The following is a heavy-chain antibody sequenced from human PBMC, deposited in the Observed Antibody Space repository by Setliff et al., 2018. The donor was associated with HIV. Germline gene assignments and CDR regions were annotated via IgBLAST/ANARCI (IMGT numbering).Heavy chain of an antibody. CDR3: AKGMITTTWAFDF. J-gene: IGHJ4*02. D-gene: IGHD1-26*01. CDR1: GFTFSDYY. Sequence: PGWSLRLSCAASGFTFSDYYMSWIRQAQEKGLQWVSYIDSSGSYTNYADSVKDRFTISRENSKNILYLQMSNLRAEDTELYYCAKGMITTTWAFDFWGQGTPVTVSS. CDR2: IDSSGSYT. V-gene: IGHV3-11*03.